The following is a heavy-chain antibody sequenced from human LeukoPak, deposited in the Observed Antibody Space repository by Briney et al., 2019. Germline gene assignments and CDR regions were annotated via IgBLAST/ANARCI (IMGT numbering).Heavy chain of an antibody. D-gene: IGHD1-26*01. CDR2: IYYSGST. Sequence: SETLSLTCTVSGDSISSSTYYWDWIRQPPGKGLEWIGYIYYSGSTNYNPSLKSRVTISVDTSKNQFSLKLSSVTAADTAVYYCARGARGSYSYWGQGTLVTVSS. CDR1: GDSISSSTYY. J-gene: IGHJ4*02. V-gene: IGHV4-61*05. CDR3: ARGARGSYSY.